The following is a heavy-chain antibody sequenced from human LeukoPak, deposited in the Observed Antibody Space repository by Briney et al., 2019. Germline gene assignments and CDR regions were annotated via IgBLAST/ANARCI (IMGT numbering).Heavy chain of an antibody. D-gene: IGHD1-14*01. CDR2: TNYDGSYT. CDR1: RFTLSSYW. V-gene: IGHV3-74*01. J-gene: IGHJ6*03. Sequence: GGSLRLSCVASRFTLSSYWMNWVRQAPGKGLVWVARTNYDGSYTDYADSVKGRFIISRDNAKNTLYLQMNSLRAEDTAIFFCARGAITPHYYYYYMGVWGKGTTVTVSS. CDR3: ARGAITPHYYYYYMGV.